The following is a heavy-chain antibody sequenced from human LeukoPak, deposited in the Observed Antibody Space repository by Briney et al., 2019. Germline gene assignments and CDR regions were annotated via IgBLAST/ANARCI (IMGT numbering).Heavy chain of an antibody. CDR3: ARGVGVTIRTSNFDY. CDR2: ISTTSDYI. D-gene: IGHD1-26*01. V-gene: IGHV3-21*01. J-gene: IGHJ4*02. Sequence: PGGSLRLSCAASGFTFSNYDMSWVRQAPGKGLEWVSSISTTSDYIYYAGSVKGRFTVSRDNAKNSLFLQMNRLRAEDTAVYYCARGVGVTIRTSNFDYWGQGTLVTASS. CDR1: GFTFSNYD.